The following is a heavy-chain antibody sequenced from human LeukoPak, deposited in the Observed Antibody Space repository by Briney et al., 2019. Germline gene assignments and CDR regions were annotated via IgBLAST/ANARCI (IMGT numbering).Heavy chain of an antibody. CDR2: INPNSGGT. D-gene: IGHD2/OR15-2a*01. CDR1: GYTFTAYY. CDR3: ASFYAPDRGIESQNLVTVY. J-gene: IGHJ4*02. Sequence: GASAKVSCKASGYTFTAYYIHWVRQAPGQGLEWMGWINPNSGGTEYAQKFQGRITLTRDTSISTAYMELSRLRSDDTAVYYCASFYAPDRGIESQNLVTVYWGQGTLVSVSS. V-gene: IGHV1-2*02.